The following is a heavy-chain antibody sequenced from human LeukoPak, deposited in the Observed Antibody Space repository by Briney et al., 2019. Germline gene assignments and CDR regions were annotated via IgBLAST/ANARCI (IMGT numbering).Heavy chain of an antibody. Sequence: GGSLRLSCAASGFTFSSYAMSWVRQAPGKGLEWVSAISGSGGSTYYADSVKGRFTISRDNSKNTLYLQMNSLRAEDTAVYYCATHIAAAGTQGYWGQGTLVTVSS. CDR1: GFTFSSYA. CDR2: ISGSGGST. J-gene: IGHJ4*02. D-gene: IGHD6-13*01. CDR3: ATHIAAAGTQGY. V-gene: IGHV3-23*01.